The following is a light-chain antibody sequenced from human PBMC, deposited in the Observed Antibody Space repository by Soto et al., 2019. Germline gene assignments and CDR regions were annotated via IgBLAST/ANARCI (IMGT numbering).Light chain of an antibody. V-gene: IGLV2-14*03. J-gene: IGLJ2*01. CDR3: SSYRSSSVI. CDR1: SSDVGGYNY. Sequence: QSALTQPASVSGSHGQSITISCTGTSSDVGGYNYVSWYQQHPGKAPKLIIYNVNNRPSGVSNRFSGSKSGNTASLTIFGLQAEDEADYYCSSYRSSSVIFGGGTKLTVL. CDR2: NVN.